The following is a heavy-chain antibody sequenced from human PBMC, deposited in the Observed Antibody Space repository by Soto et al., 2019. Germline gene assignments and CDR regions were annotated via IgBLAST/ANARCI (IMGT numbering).Heavy chain of an antibody. D-gene: IGHD3-22*01. CDR2: ISYDGTNK. CDR3: AKEPPYYYDDSGFLGYFDY. Sequence: GGSLRLSCAASGFTFNSYSMHWVRQAPGKGLEWVAVISYDGTNKDYTDSVKGRFTISRDNSKNTLYLQMNSLRAEDTAVYFCAKEPPYYYDDSGFLGYFDYWGQGNLVTV. CDR1: GFTFNSYS. J-gene: IGHJ4*02. V-gene: IGHV3-30*18.